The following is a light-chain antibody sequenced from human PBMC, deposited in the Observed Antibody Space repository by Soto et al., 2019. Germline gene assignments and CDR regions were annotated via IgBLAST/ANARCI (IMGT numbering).Light chain of an antibody. CDR1: QNIKSY. CDR2: AAS. Sequence: DLQMTQSPSSLSASIGDRVTITCRASQNIKSYLNWYQQKPGEAPKVLIYAASTLQSGVPSRFSGSGSGTEFALSISSLQPEDFATYYCQQSSSTWTFGQGTKVEVK. V-gene: IGKV1-39*01. J-gene: IGKJ1*01. CDR3: QQSSSTWT.